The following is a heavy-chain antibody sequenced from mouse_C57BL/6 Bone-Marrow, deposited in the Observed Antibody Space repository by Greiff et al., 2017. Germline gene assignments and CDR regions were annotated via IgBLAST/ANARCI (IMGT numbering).Heavy chain of an antibody. CDR1: GYTFTSYT. CDR2: INPSSGYT. J-gene: IGHJ3*01. D-gene: IGHD1-1*01. CDR3: ARSGHYWYYGSSPWFAY. Sequence: VQLQQSGAELARPGASVKMSCKASGYTFTSYTMHWVKQRPGQGLEWIGYINPSSGYTKYNQKFKDKATLTADKSSSTAYMQLSSLTSEDSAVYYCARSGHYWYYGSSPWFAYWGQGTLVTVSA. V-gene: IGHV1-4*01.